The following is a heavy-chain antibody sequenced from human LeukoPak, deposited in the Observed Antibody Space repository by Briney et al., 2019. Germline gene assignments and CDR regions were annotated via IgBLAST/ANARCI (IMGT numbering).Heavy chain of an antibody. CDR1: GYSISSGYY. Sequence: SETLSLTCTVSGYSISSGYYWGWIRQAPGKGLEWIGSIYYHENTYYNSSLKSRVTISVDTSKNQFSLKLNSVTAADTAVYFCARRAYSAAYWKHFDYWGQGILVTVSS. CDR3: ARRAYSAAYWKHFDY. CDR2: IYYHENT. J-gene: IGHJ4*02. D-gene: IGHD1-1*01. V-gene: IGHV4-38-2*02.